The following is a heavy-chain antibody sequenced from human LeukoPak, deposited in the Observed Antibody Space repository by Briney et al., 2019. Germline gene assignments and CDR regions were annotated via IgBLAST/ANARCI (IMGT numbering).Heavy chain of an antibody. CDR2: ISYDGSNK. CDR1: GFTFSSYG. CDR3: AGGGSYYVDY. D-gene: IGHD1-26*01. V-gene: IGHV3-30*03. J-gene: IGHJ4*02. Sequence: GGSLRLSCAASGFTFSSYGMHWVRQAPGKGLEWVAVISYDGSNKYYADSVKGRFTISRDDSKNTLYLQMNSLRAEDTAVYYCAGGGSYYVDYWGQGTLVTVS.